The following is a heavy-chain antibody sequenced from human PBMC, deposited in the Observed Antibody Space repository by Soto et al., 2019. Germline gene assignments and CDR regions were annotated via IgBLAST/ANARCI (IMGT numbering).Heavy chain of an antibody. CDR2: IKGVGSEK. CDR3: ASSLL. V-gene: IGHV3-7*01. CDR1: GFTFSSYW. J-gene: IGHJ4*02. Sequence: EVQMVESGGGLVQPGGSLRLSCAASGFTFSSYWMYWVRQARGKGLEWVANIKGVGSEKNDVDHVKGRFTISRDKAKNSLYLQLNSLRVEDTAVYYCASSLLGGQGTLVTVSS.